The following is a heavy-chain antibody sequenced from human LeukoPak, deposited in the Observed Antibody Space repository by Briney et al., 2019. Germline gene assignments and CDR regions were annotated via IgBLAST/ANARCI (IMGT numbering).Heavy chain of an antibody. CDR1: GYTFTSYG. D-gene: IGHD3-22*01. V-gene: IGHV1-18*01. CDR2: ISAYNGNT. J-gene: IGHJ6*02. Sequence: GASVKVSCKASGYTFTSYGISWVRQAPGQGLEWMGWISAYNGNTNYAQKLQGRVTMTTDTSTSTAYMELRSLRSDDTAVYYCARDGYYDSSGYAPVGYYGMDAWGQGTTVTVSS. CDR3: ARDGYYDSSGYAPVGYYGMDA.